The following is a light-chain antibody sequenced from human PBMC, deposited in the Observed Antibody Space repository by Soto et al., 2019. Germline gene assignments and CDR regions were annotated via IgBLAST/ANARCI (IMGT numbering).Light chain of an antibody. J-gene: IGLJ2*01. V-gene: IGLV2-14*01. CDR1: SSDLGGYNY. CDR2: DVS. Sequence: QSVLTQPASVSGSPGQSITISCTGTSSDLGGYNYVSWYQQHPGKAPKLMIFDVSNRPSGVSNRFSGSKSGNTASLTISGLQAEDEADYYCSSYTSSSILDFGGGTKLTVL. CDR3: SSYTSSSILD.